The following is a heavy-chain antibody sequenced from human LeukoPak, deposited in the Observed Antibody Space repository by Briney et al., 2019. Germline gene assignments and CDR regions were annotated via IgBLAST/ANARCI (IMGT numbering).Heavy chain of an antibody. D-gene: IGHD1-26*01. CDR3: ARHPSGSSFDY. Sequence: SETLCLTCSVSGGSIRSSSYYWGWIRQPPGKGLEWIGTIHYTGSTYYTPSLKSRVTVSVDTSNNQFSLKASSVTAADTAVYYCARHPSGSSFDYWGQGTLVAVSS. J-gene: IGHJ4*02. CDR2: IHYTGST. V-gene: IGHV4-39*01. CDR1: GGSIRSSSYY.